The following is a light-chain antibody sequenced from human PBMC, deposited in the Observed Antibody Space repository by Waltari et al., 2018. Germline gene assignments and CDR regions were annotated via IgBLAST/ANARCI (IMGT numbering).Light chain of an antibody. V-gene: IGLV3-19*01. CDR2: GKN. J-gene: IGLJ3*02. CDR1: SLRSYY. CDR3: NSRDSSGNNWV. Sequence: SSELTQDPAVSVALGQTVRITCQGDSLRSYYASWYQQKPGQAPVLVIYGKNNRPSGIPDRFSGSSSGNTVSLTITGAQAEDEADYYCNSRDSSGNNWVFGGGTKLTVL.